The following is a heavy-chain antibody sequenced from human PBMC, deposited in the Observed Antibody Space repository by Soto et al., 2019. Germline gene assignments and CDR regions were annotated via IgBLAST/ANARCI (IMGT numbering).Heavy chain of an antibody. CDR3: ARDWYSSSWDYYYYGMDV. Sequence: GGSLRLSCAASGFTFSSYAMHWVRQAPGKGLEWVAVISYDGSNKYYADSVKGRFTISRDNSKNTLYLQMNSLRAEDTAVYYCARDWYSSSWDYYYYGMDVWGQGTTVTVSS. CDR2: ISYDGSNK. V-gene: IGHV3-30-3*01. J-gene: IGHJ6*02. D-gene: IGHD6-6*01. CDR1: GFTFSSYA.